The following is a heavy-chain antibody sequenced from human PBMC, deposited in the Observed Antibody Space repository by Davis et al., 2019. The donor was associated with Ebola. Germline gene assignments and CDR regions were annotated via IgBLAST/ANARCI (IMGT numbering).Heavy chain of an antibody. CDR1: GFTFSSYA. J-gene: IGHJ4*02. V-gene: IGHV3-30*04. CDR2: ISYDGSNK. Sequence: GESLKISCAASGFTFSSYAMHWVRQAPGKGLEWVAVISYDGSNKYYADSVKGRFTISRDNSKNTLYLQMNGLRAEDTAVYYCARDRVGATFMGAFVGWCQGTLVTVSS. CDR3: ARDRVGATFMGAFVG. D-gene: IGHD1-26*01.